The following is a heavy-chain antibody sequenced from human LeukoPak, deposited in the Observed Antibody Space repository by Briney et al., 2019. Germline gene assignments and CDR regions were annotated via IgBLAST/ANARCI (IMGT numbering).Heavy chain of an antibody. CDR2: MNPNSGNT. J-gene: IGHJ6*04. D-gene: IGHD3-3*01. V-gene: IGHV1-8*01. CDR3: ARGGYDFPLQVDV. CDR1: GYTFTNYD. Sequence: ASVKVSCKASGYTFTNYDINWVRQATGQGLEWMGWMNPNSGNTGYAQKFQGRVAMTRDTSITTAYMELTSLRSEDTAAYYCARGGYDFPLQVDVWGKGTTVTVSS.